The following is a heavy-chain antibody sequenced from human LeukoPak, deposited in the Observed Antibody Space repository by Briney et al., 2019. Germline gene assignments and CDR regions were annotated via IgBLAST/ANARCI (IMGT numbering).Heavy chain of an antibody. J-gene: IGHJ3*02. CDR3: ARDWISDAFDI. V-gene: IGHV4-61*08. CDR2: IYYSGST. CDR1: GGSISSGGYY. Sequence: SETLSLTCTVSGGSISSGGYYWSWIRQHPGKGLEWIGYIYYSGSTNYNPSLKSRVTISVDTSKNQFSLKLSSVTAADTAVYYCARDWISDAFDIWGQGTMVTASS. D-gene: IGHD2-2*03.